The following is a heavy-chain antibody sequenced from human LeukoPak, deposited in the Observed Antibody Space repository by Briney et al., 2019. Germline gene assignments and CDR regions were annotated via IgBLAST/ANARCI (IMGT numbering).Heavy chain of an antibody. V-gene: IGHV3-7*03. Sequence: GGSLRLSCSASGFSFSSYWMNWVRQAPGKGLEWVANIKEDESEKDYVDSVKGRFTISRDNAKNSLYLQMNSLRAEDTAVYYCARYYYDSSGYYYFDYWGQGTLVTVSS. CDR3: ARYYYDSSGYYYFDY. CDR2: IKEDESEK. D-gene: IGHD3-22*01. J-gene: IGHJ4*02. CDR1: GFSFSSYW.